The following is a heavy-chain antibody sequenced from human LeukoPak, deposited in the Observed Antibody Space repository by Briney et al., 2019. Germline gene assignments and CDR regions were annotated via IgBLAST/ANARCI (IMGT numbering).Heavy chain of an antibody. V-gene: IGHV3-33*01. CDR1: GFTFSSYG. Sequence: GGSLRLSCAASGFTFSSYGMHWVRQAPGKGLEWVAVIWYDGGNKYYADSVKGRFTISRDNTKNSLYLQMNSLRAEDTGVYYCARWNLGSDYWGQGTLVTVSS. D-gene: IGHD1-1*01. CDR2: IWYDGGNK. CDR3: ARWNLGSDY. J-gene: IGHJ4*02.